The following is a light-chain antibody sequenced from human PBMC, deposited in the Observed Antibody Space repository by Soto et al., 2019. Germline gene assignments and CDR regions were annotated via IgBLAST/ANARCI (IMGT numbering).Light chain of an antibody. CDR2: KAS. Sequence: DIQMTQSPSTLSASVGDRVTITCRASQSISSWLAWYLQKPGKAPKLMLYKASSLESGVPSRFRGSGSGAEFKLTISSLQPDDFANYYCQQYNSYSYTFGQGTKLEIK. CDR3: QQYNSYSYT. CDR1: QSISSW. V-gene: IGKV1-5*03. J-gene: IGKJ2*01.